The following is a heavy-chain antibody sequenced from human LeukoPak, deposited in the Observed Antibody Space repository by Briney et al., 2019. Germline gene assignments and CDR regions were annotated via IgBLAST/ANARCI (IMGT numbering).Heavy chain of an antibody. D-gene: IGHD3-22*01. J-gene: IGHJ4*02. CDR3: ARGSLGYYDSSGKPDDY. V-gene: IGHV1-8*01. CDR2: MNPNSGNT. CDR1: GYTFTSYD. Sequence: ASVKVSCKASGYTFTSYDINWVRQATGKGLEWMGWMNPNSGNTGYAQKFQGRVTMTRNTSISTAYMELSSLRSEDTAVYYCARGSLGYYDSSGKPDDYWGQGTLVTVSS.